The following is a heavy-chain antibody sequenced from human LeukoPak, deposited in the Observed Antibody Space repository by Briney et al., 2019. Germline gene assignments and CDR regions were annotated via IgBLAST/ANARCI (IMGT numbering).Heavy chain of an antibody. J-gene: IGHJ6*04. V-gene: IGHV1-18*01. CDR1: GYMFTSFG. CDR2: ISAYNGDT. D-gene: IGHD6-19*01. Sequence: ASVKVSCKASGYMFTSFGISWVRRAPGQGLEWMGWISAYNGDTKYAQKFQGRVTMTTDTSTRTAYMEVRSLRSDDTAVYYCARDRRGRAVAKPYYYNGMDVWGEGTTVTVPS. CDR3: ARDRRGRAVAKPYYYNGMDV.